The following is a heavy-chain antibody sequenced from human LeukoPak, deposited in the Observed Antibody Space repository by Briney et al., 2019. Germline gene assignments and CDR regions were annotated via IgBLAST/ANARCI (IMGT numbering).Heavy chain of an antibody. Sequence: GASVKVSCKASGYTFTSYYNHWVRQAPGQGLEWMGIINPSGGGSATYAQKFQGRVTMTSDTSTSTVYMELSSLRSEDTAVYYCVRDRGEDLRDYYCGMDVWGQGTTVIVSS. V-gene: IGHV1-46*01. CDR1: GYTFTSYY. CDR3: VRDRGEDLRDYYCGMDV. D-gene: IGHD3-16*01. J-gene: IGHJ6*02. CDR2: INPSGGGSA.